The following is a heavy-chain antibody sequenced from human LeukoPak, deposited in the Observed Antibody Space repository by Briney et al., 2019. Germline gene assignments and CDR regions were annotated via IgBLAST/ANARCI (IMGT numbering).Heavy chain of an antibody. J-gene: IGHJ4*02. CDR2: IKQDGSEK. CDR3: AILRKKYCSSTSCYGGDY. V-gene: IGHV3-7*01. D-gene: IGHD2-2*01. Sequence: GGSLRLSCAASGFTFSSYWMSWVRQAPGKGLEWVANIKQDGSEKYYVDSVKGRFTISRDNAKNSLYLQMNSLRAEDTAVYYCAILRKKYCSSTSCYGGDYWGQGTLVTVSS. CDR1: GFTFSSYW.